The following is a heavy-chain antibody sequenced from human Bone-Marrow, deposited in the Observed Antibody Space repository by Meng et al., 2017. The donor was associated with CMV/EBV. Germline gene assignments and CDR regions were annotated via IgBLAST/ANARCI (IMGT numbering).Heavy chain of an antibody. J-gene: IGHJ6*02. V-gene: IGHV3-23*03. CDR3: AKDMGYCSSTSCPSPPLYYYGMDV. CDR1: GFTFSSYA. D-gene: IGHD2-2*01. Sequence: GESLKISCAASGFTFSSYAMSWVRQAPGKGLEWVSVIYSGGSSTYYADSVKGRFTISRDNSKNTLYLQMNSLGAEDTAVYYCAKDMGYCSSTSCPSPPLYYYGMDVWGQGTTVTVSS. CDR2: IYSGGSST.